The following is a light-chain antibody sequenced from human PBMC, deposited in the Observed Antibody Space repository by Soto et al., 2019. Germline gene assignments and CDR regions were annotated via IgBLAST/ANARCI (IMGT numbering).Light chain of an antibody. CDR1: QSISGW. J-gene: IGKJ1*01. Sequence: DIHMTQSPSTLSASVGDRVTITCLASQSISGWLAWYHQKPGKAPKVLIYKASSLESGVPSRFSGRGSGTEFTLTISSLQPDDFATYYCQQYSTYPWTFGQGTKVEI. CDR2: KAS. CDR3: QQYSTYPWT. V-gene: IGKV1-5*03.